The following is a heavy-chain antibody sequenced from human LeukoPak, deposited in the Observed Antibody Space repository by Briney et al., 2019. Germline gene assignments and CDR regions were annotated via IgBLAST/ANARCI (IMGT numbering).Heavy chain of an antibody. CDR2: IYSGGST. Sequence: ETLSLTCTVSGASVSRGDYYWSWVRQAPGKGLGWISVIYSGGSTYYADSVKGRFTISRDNSKNTLYLQMNSLRAEDTAVYYCARERQGGYRWNYFDYWGQGTLVTVSS. D-gene: IGHD2-21*02. CDR1: GASVSRGDYY. J-gene: IGHJ4*02. V-gene: IGHV3-53*01. CDR3: ARERQGGYRWNYFDY.